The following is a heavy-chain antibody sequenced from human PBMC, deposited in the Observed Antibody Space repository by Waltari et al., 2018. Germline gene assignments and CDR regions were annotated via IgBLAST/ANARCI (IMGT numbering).Heavy chain of an antibody. V-gene: IGHV2-5*01. CDR3: AHKEPYYDFWSGYPKGWFDP. CDR1: GFSLSTSGVG. Sequence: QITLKESGPTLVKPTQTLTLTSTFSGFSLSTSGVGVGWIRQPPGKALEWLALIYWNDDKRYNPSLKSRLTLTQDTSKNQVVLTMTNIDPVDTATYYCAHKEPYYDFWSGYPKGWFDPWGQGTLVTVSS. D-gene: IGHD3-3*01. J-gene: IGHJ5*02. CDR2: IYWNDDK.